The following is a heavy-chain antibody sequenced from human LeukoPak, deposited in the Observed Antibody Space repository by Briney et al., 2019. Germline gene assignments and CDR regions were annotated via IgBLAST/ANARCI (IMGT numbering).Heavy chain of an antibody. J-gene: IGHJ4*02. Sequence: GGSLRLSCAASGFTVSSNYMSWVRQAPGKGLEWVGRIASKTHGGTTVYVAPVQGRFTISRDDSRNTLYLQMNSLKTEDTAVYYCITDPAGVTTVTSPNYYFDYWGQGTLVTVSS. D-gene: IGHD4-17*01. CDR1: GFTVSSNY. V-gene: IGHV3-15*04. CDR3: ITDPAGVTTVTSPNYYFDY. CDR2: IASKTHGGTT.